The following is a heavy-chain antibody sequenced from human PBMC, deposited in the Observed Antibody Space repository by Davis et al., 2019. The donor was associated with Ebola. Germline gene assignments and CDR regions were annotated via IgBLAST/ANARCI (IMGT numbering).Heavy chain of an antibody. CDR3: ARVVTMIVVT. CDR2: IKQDGSEK. D-gene: IGHD3-22*01. Sequence: GESLKISCAASGFTLSSYWMHWVRQAPGKGLEWVANIKQDGSEKYYVDSVKGRFTISRDNAKNSLYLQMNSLRAEDTAVYYCARVVTMIVVTWGQGTLVTVSS. CDR1: GFTLSSYW. J-gene: IGHJ4*02. V-gene: IGHV3-7*01.